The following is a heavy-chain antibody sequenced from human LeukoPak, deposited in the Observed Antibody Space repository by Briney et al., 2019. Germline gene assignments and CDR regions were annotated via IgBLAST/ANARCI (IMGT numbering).Heavy chain of an antibody. CDR3: AKHSLCLTYYDFWSGYYSPCYMDV. Sequence: NPSETLSLTCTVSGGSISSSSYYWGWIRQPPGKGLEWIGSIYYSGSTYYNPSLKSRVTISVDTSKNQFSLKLSSVTAADTAVYYCAKHSLCLTYYDFWSGYYSPCYMDVWGKGITVTVSS. D-gene: IGHD3-3*01. V-gene: IGHV4-39*01. CDR1: GGSISSSSYY. J-gene: IGHJ6*03. CDR2: IYYSGST.